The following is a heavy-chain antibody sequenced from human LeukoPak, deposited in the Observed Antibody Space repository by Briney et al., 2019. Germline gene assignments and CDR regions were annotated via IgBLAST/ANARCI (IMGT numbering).Heavy chain of an antibody. J-gene: IGHJ4*02. CDR2: IIPIFGTA. Sequence: SVKVSCKASGGTFSSYAISWVRQAPGQGLEWMGGIIPIFGTANYAQKFQGRVTITADESTSTAYMELSSLRSEDTAVYYCTRQSRQYSSGWYPMGYWGQGTLVTVSS. CDR1: GGTFSSYA. CDR3: TRQSRQYSSGWYPMGY. V-gene: IGHV1-69*13. D-gene: IGHD6-19*01.